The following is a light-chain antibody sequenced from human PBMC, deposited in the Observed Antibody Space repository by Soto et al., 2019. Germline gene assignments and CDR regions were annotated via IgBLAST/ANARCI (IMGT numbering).Light chain of an antibody. CDR2: EVH. CDR1: SSDVGAYNY. CDR3: SSYTRNDTVV. V-gene: IGLV2-14*01. Sequence: QSALTQPASVSGSPGQSITISCTGTSSDVGAYNYVSWYQQYPGKAPKLIIYEVHHRPSRVSNRFSASKSGDTASLTISGLQADDEGFYYCSSYTRNDTVVFGGGTKLTVL. J-gene: IGLJ2*01.